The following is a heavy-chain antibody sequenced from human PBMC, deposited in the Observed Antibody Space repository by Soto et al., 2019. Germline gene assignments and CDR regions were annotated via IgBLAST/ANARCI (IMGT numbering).Heavy chain of an antibody. V-gene: IGHV4-59*01. D-gene: IGHD5-18*01. CDR2: IYYSGSI. J-gene: IGHJ4*02. CDR3: ARGRIQLWYPFDY. CDR1: GDSISRLY. Sequence: SETLSHTCTVSGDSISRLYWRWFRQPPGKELEWIGYIYYSGSINYNPSLKSRVTISVDSSKNQFSLKLSSVTAADTAVYFCARGRIQLWYPFDYWSQGTLVTVSS.